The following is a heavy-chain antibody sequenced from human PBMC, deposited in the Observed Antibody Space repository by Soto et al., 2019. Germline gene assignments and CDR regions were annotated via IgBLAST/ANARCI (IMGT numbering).Heavy chain of an antibody. D-gene: IGHD6-13*01. CDR2: IIPIFGTA. J-gene: IGHJ6*02. CDR3: ARDSAGSSSSWYVDYYYYGMDV. CDR1: GGTFSSYA. V-gene: IGHV1-69*13. Sequence: SVKVSCKASGGTFSSYAISWVRQAPGQGLEWMGGIIPIFGTANYAQKFQGRVTITADESTSTAYMELSSLRSEDTAVYYCARDSAGSSSSWYVDYYYYGMDVWRQGTTVTVSS.